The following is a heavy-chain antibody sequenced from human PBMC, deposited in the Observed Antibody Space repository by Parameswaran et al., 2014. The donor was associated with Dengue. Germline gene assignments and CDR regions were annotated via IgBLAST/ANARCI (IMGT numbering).Heavy chain of an antibody. CDR2: INAGNGNT. J-gene: IGHJ4*02. Sequence: ASVKVSCKASGYTFTSYAMHWVRQAPGQRLEWMGWINAGNGNTKYSQKFQGRVTITRDTSASTAYMELSSLRSEDTAVYYCARTPRVNIAAKYYFDYWGQGTLVTVSS. V-gene: IGHV1-3*01. D-gene: IGHD6-6*01. CDR1: GYTFTSYA. CDR3: ARTPRVNIAAKYYFDY.